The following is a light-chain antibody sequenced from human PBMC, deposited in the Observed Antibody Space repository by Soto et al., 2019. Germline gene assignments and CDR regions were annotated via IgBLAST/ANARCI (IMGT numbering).Light chain of an antibody. J-gene: IGLJ1*01. CDR2: SDN. CDR1: RSNIGSNT. CDR3: PAWDDSLHGRHV. Sequence: QSVLTQPRSASGTPGQRVTISCSGSRSNIGSNTVHWSQQLPGTAPKLLDYSDNQLPSGVPGRFSGSESGTSASLAISGLQSEDEADYYCPAWDDSLHGRHVFGTGTKVTV. V-gene: IGLV1-44*01.